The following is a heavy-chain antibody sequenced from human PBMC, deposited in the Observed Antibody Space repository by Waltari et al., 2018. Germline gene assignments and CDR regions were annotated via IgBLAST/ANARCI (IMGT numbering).Heavy chain of an antibody. J-gene: IGHJ1*01. Sequence: QLQLQDSGPGLVKPSATLSLTCTVSGGSISSNYNWGWIRQPPGKGLEWMGNMQYRGSTFYNPSLKSRVTISLDTWSNQFSLRLSSVGAADTAVYFCGRIAFGDDGGYFQHWGQGTLVTVSS. CDR3: GRIAFGDDGGYFQH. V-gene: IGHV4-39*01. CDR1: GGSISSNYN. CDR2: MQYRGST. D-gene: IGHD4-17*01.